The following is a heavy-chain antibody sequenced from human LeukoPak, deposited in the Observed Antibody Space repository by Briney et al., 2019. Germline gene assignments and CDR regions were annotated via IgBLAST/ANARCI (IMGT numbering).Heavy chain of an antibody. CDR2: ISAYNGNT. D-gene: IGHD2-15*01. V-gene: IGHV1-18*01. J-gene: IGHJ5*02. CDR1: GYTFTSYG. Sequence: ASVKVSCKASGYTFTSYGISWVRQAPGQGLEWMGWISAYNGNTNYAQKLQGRVTMTTDTSTSTAYMELRSLRSDDTAVYYCARTPGPYTVVVVAATRGWNWFDPRGQGTLVTVSS. CDR3: ARTPGPYTVVVVAATRGWNWFDP.